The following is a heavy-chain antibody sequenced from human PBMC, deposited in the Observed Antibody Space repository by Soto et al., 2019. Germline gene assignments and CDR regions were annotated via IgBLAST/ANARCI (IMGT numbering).Heavy chain of an antibody. CDR3: ASGYDVWSGLNYYYYGMDV. Sequence: EVQLVQSGAEVKKPGESLKISCKGSGYSFTSYWIGLVRQMPGKGLEWMGIIYPGDSDTRYSPSFQGQVTISADKSISTAYLQWSSLKASDTAMYYCASGYDVWSGLNYYYYGMDVWGQGTTVTVSS. CDR2: IYPGDSDT. D-gene: IGHD3-3*01. V-gene: IGHV5-51*01. J-gene: IGHJ6*02. CDR1: GYSFTSYW.